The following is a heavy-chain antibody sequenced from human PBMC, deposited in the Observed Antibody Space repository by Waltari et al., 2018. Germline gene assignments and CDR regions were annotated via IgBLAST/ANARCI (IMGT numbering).Heavy chain of an antibody. D-gene: IGHD2-15*01. CDR1: GYTFTSYD. V-gene: IGHV1-8*03. Sequence: QVQLVQSGAEVKKPGASVKVSCKASGYTFTSYDINRGRQATGQGLEWMGWMNPNSGNTGYAQKFQGRVTITRNTSISTAYMELSSLRSEDTAVYYCARGLYGGNPGADWFDPWGQGTLVTVSS. CDR2: MNPNSGNT. J-gene: IGHJ5*02. CDR3: ARGLYGGNPGADWFDP.